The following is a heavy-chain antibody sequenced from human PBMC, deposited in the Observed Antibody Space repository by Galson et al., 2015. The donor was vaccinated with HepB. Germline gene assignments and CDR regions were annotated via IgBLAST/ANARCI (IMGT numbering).Heavy chain of an antibody. J-gene: IGHJ4*02. CDR1: GYTFTRYG. CDR3: ARGGMATIGRSTFDY. V-gene: IGHV1-18*01. Sequence: SVKVSCKASGYTFTRYGINWVRQAPGQGLEWMGWISGYNGNATSAQKLQGRVTMTTDTSTSTAYMELRSLRSDDTAVYYCARGGMATIGRSTFDYWGQGALVTVSS. D-gene: IGHD5-24*01. CDR2: ISGYNGNA.